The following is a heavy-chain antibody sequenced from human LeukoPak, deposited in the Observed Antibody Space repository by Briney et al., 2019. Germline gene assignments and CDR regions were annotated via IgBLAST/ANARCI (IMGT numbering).Heavy chain of an antibody. CDR1: GGSISTYY. V-gene: IGHV4-4*07. Sequence: KPSETLSLTCTVSGGSISTYYWSWIRQPAGKGLEWIGRIDTSGNTNYNPSLKSRVTMSADTSKNQFSLKLRSVTAADTAVYYCATYNWNDATGFDYWGQGTLVAVSS. CDR3: ATYNWNDATGFDY. CDR2: IDTSGNT. J-gene: IGHJ4*02. D-gene: IGHD1-1*01.